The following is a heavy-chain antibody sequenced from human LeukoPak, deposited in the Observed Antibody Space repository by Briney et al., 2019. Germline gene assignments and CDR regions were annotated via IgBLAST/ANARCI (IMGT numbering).Heavy chain of an antibody. D-gene: IGHD5-18*01. CDR2: IIPIFGTA. J-gene: IGHJ4*02. Sequence: SVKISCKASGGTFSSYAISWVRQAPGQGLEWMGGIIPIFGTANYAQKFQGRVTITADKSTSTAYMELSSLRSEDTAVYYCARAAIGGYSYGYAELGYWGQGTLVTVSS. CDR3: ARAAIGGYSYGYAELGY. CDR1: GGTFSSYA. V-gene: IGHV1-69*06.